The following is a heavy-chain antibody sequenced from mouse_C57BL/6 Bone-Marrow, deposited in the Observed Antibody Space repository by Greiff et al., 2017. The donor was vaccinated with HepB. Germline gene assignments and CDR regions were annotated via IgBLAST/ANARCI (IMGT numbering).Heavy chain of an antibody. CDR3: ESNYAGDAMDY. D-gene: IGHD2-5*01. CDR2: IYPGSGNT. V-gene: IGHV1-76*01. Sequence: QVQLQQSGAELVRPGASVKLSCKASGYTFTDYYINWVKQRPGQGLEWIARIYPGSGNTYYNEKFKGKATLTAEKSSSTAYMQLSSLTSEDSAVYFCESNYAGDAMDYWGQGTSVTVSS. CDR1: GYTFTDYY. J-gene: IGHJ4*01.